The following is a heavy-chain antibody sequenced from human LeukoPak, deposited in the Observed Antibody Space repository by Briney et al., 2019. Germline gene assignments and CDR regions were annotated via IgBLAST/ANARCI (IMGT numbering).Heavy chain of an antibody. CDR3: ARDGSGADY. V-gene: IGHV3-11*01. CDR1: AFNLSDHY. J-gene: IGHJ4*02. D-gene: IGHD3-10*01. CDR2: ISSSGSTI. Sequence: GGSLRLSCAASAFNLSDHYMNWIRQAPGKGLEWVSSISSSGSTIYYADSVKGRFTISRDNAKNSLYLQVNSLRAEDTAVYYCARDGSGADYWGQGTLVTVSS.